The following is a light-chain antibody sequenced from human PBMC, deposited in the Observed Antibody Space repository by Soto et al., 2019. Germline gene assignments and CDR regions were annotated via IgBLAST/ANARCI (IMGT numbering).Light chain of an antibody. CDR3: SAWDDSLRAVV. CDR2: RSD. CDR1: SSNIGTNY. Sequence: QSVLTQPPSASGTPGQRVTISCSGSSSNIGTNYVYWYQQVPGTAPKLLIYRSDQRPSGVPDRFSGSKSGTSASLAISGLRSEDEADYYCSAWDDSLRAVVFGXGTKLTV. J-gene: IGLJ2*01. V-gene: IGLV1-47*01.